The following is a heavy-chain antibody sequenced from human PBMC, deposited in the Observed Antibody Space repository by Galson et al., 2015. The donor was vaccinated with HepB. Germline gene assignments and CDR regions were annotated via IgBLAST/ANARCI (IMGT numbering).Heavy chain of an antibody. D-gene: IGHD6-13*01. V-gene: IGHV3-30*02. CDR2: IRYDGSNT. Sequence: SLRLSCAASGFTFKDYGMHWVRQAPGKGLEWVAFIRYDGSNTFYADSVQGRLTVSRDNSKNTLYLQMNSLRVEDTAVYYCAKGYTSIRRFFDLWGRGTLVTVSS. CDR1: GFTFKDYG. J-gene: IGHJ2*01. CDR3: AKGYTSIRRFFDL.